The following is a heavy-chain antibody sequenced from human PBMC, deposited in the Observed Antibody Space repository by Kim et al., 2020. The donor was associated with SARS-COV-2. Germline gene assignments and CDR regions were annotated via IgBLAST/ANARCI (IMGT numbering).Heavy chain of an antibody. V-gene: IGHV1-58*01. J-gene: IGHJ6*02. CDR2: IVVGSGNT. Sequence: SVKVSCKASGFTFTSSAVQWVRQARGQRLEWIGWIVVGSGNTNYAQKFQERVTITRDMSTSTAYMELSSLRSEDTAVYYCAADRDDYGDYIYYYYGMDVWGQGTTVTVSS. D-gene: IGHD4-17*01. CDR1: GFTFTSSA. CDR3: AADRDDYGDYIYYYYGMDV.